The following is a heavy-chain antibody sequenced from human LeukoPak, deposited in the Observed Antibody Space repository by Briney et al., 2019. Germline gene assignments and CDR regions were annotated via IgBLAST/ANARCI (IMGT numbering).Heavy chain of an antibody. CDR3: AQQVGYCSSGSCYFTY. D-gene: IGHD2-15*01. Sequence: GGSPRLSCVASGFPFSSYWMTWVRQAPGKGLEWVANIKQDGSKKSYVDSVKGRFTISRDKSKNTLSLQMNSLRAEDTAVYYCAQQVGYCSSGSCYFTYWGQGTLVTVSS. CDR1: GFPFSSYW. J-gene: IGHJ1*01. V-gene: IGHV3-7*03. CDR2: IKQDGSKK.